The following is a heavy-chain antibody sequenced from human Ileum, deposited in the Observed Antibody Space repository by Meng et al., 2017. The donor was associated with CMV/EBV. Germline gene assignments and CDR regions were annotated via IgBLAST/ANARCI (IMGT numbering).Heavy chain of an antibody. CDR1: NRAFSDYY. J-gene: IGHJ4*02. V-gene: IGHV4-34*01. D-gene: IGHD3-3*01. Sequence: QVQLQPWGAGQLKPSENLSLVVAVHNRAFSDYYWTWIRQSPGKGLEWIGEINNRGSTNYNPSLKSRVTISIDTSRNQFSLKLTSMTAADTAVYYCARASPQRRFLSYWGQGTLVTVSS. CDR3: ARASPQRRFLSY. CDR2: INNRGST.